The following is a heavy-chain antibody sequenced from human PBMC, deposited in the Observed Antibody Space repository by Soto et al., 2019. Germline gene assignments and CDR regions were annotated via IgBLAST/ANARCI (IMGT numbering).Heavy chain of an antibody. CDR1: GFTFSSYA. Sequence: PGGSLRLSCAASGFTFSSYAMSWVRQAPGKGLEWVSAISGSGGSTYYADSVKGRFTISRDNSKNTLYLQMNSLRAEDAAVYYCAKDRSGVVVVAATDYWGQGTLVTVPQ. V-gene: IGHV3-23*01. CDR2: ISGSGGST. D-gene: IGHD2-15*01. CDR3: AKDRSGVVVVAATDY. J-gene: IGHJ4*02.